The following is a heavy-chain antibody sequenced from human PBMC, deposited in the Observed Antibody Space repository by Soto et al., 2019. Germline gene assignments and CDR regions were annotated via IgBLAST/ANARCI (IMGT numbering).Heavy chain of an antibody. CDR3: AIVLVACSLCCDYFDC. J-gene: IGHJ4*02. CDR2: IYSGGNT. Sequence: GGSLRLSCAASGFTVSSNYMTWVRQAPGKGLEWVSAIYSGGNTYYADSVKGRFTISRDNSKNTLYLQMNSLRADDTAVYYCAIVLVACSLCCDYFDCRGQGSLVLVAS. D-gene: IGHD6-19*01. CDR1: GFTVSSNY. V-gene: IGHV3-53*01.